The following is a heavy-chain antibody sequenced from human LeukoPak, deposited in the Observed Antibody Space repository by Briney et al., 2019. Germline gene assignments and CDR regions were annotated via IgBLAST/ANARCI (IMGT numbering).Heavy chain of an antibody. CDR2: IYYSGST. CDR1: GGSISSSSYY. D-gene: IGHD6-19*01. Sequence: SETLSLTCTVSGGSISSSSYYWGWIRQPPGKGLEWIGSIYYSGSTYYNPSLRSRVTMSVDTSKNQFSLKLSSVTAADTAVYYCASDTGYSSGWHLPFDYWGQGTLVTVSS. CDR3: ASDTGYSSGWHLPFDY. J-gene: IGHJ4*02. V-gene: IGHV4-39*01.